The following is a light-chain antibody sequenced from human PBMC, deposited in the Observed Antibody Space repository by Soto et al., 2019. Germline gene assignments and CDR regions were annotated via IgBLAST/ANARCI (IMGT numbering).Light chain of an antibody. Sequence: QSVLTQPASVSGSPGQSITISCTGTSSDVGNYKLVSWYQQQPGKAPKLIICEDTERPSGISNRFSGSKSGNTASLTISGLQAEDDGDYYCCSYAGGTSVVFDGGTKLTVL. CDR3: CSYAGGTSVV. CDR1: SSDVGNYKL. V-gene: IGLV2-23*01. CDR2: EDT. J-gene: IGLJ2*01.